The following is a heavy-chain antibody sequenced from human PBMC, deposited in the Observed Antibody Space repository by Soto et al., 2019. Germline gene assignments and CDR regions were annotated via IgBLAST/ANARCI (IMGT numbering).Heavy chain of an antibody. CDR3: ARSLTAMEFFGFDP. V-gene: IGHV4-59*01. CDR1: GGSISSYY. Sequence: QVQLQESGPGLVKPSETLSLTCTVSGGSISSYYWSWIRQPPGKGLEWIGYIYYSGSTNYNPSLKSRVTISVDTSKNQFSLKLRSVTAADTAVYYCARSLTAMEFFGFDPWGQGTLVTVSS. J-gene: IGHJ5*02. CDR2: IYYSGST. D-gene: IGHD5-18*01.